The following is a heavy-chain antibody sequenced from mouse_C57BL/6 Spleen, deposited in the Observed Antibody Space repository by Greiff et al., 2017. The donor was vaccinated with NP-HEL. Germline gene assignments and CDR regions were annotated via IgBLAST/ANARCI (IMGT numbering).Heavy chain of an antibody. V-gene: IGHV1-26*01. CDR2: INPNNGGT. CDR3: ASFYYGTPYAMDD. CDR1: GYTFTDYY. Sequence: EVQLQQSGPELVKPGASVKISCKASGYTFTDYYMNWVKQSHGKSLEWIGDINPNNGGTSYNQKFKGKATLTVDKSSSTAYMELRSLTSEDSAVYYCASFYYGTPYAMDDWGQGTSVTVSS. D-gene: IGHD2-1*01. J-gene: IGHJ4*01.